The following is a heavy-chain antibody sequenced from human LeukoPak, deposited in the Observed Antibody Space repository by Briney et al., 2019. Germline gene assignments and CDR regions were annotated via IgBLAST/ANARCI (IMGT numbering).Heavy chain of an antibody. V-gene: IGHV4-30-2*01. Sequence: SETLSLTYTVSGGSISSGGYYWSWIRQPPGKGLEWIGYIYHSGSTYYNPSLKSRVTISVDRSKNQFSLKLSSVTAADTAVYYCAREGHCSSTSCFDYWGQGTLVTVSS. J-gene: IGHJ4*02. CDR2: IYHSGST. D-gene: IGHD2-2*01. CDR1: GGSISSGGYY. CDR3: AREGHCSSTSCFDY.